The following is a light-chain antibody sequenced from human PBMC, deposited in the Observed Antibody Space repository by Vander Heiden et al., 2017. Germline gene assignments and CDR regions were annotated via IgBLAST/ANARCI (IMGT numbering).Light chain of an antibody. V-gene: IGLV1-44*01. Sequence: QSVLTPPPSASGTPGQRVTISCSGSRSDIGSNTVNWYQQLPGTAPKLLIYTNDQRPSGVPARFSGSKSGTSASLAISGLHSEDEADYYCATWDDNLPVFGGGTKLTVL. CDR2: TND. CDR1: RSDIGSNT. J-gene: IGLJ2*01. CDR3: ATWDDNLPV.